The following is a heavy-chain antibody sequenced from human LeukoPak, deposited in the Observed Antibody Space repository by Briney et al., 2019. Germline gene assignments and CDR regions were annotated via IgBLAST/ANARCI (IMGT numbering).Heavy chain of an antibody. CDR1: GFTFSSYS. J-gene: IGHJ4*02. CDR3: AREGAYGDSTASDY. CDR2: ISSSSSYI. Sequence: PGGSLRLSCAASGFTFSSYSMNWVRQAPGKGLEWVSSISSSSSYIYYADSVKGRFTISRDNAKNSLYLQMNSLRAEDTAVYYCAREGAYGDSTASDYWGQGTLVTVSS. D-gene: IGHD4-17*01. V-gene: IGHV3-21*01.